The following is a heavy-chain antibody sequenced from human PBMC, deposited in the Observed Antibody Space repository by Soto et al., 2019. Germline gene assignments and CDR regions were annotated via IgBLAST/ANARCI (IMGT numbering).Heavy chain of an antibody. V-gene: IGHV3-72*01. J-gene: IGHJ4*02. CDR3: ASSSTLMLTD. D-gene: IGHD6-13*01. CDR1: GFSVSDHF. CDR2: ITNRATGDTT. Sequence: EVQLVESGGGLVQSGGSLRLSCTASGFSVSDHFMDWVRQTPGKGLEWLGQITNRATGDTTFYAASVKGRFTVSKDESRNSLYLHMNSLKTEDTAVYYWASSSTLMLTDWGQGTLVAVAS.